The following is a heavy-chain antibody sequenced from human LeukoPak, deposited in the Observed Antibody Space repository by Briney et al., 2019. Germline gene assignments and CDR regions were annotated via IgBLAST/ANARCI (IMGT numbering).Heavy chain of an antibody. J-gene: IGHJ4*02. V-gene: IGHV3-23*01. D-gene: IGHD6-19*01. CDR3: ARDRIRAVAGSGYFDY. Sequence: GGSLRLSCAASGFTFSSYGMSWVRQAPGKGLEWVSAISGSGGSTYYADSVKGRFTISRDNSKNTLYLQMNSLRAEDTAVYYCARDRIRAVAGSGYFDYWGQGTLVTVSS. CDR2: ISGSGGST. CDR1: GFTFSSYG.